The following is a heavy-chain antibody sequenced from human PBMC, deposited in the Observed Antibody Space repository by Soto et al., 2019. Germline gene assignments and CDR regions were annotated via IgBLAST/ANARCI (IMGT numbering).Heavy chain of an antibody. CDR1: GFTFSSYS. CDR2: ISTSSSYI. D-gene: IGHD1-26*01. V-gene: IGHV3-21*01. CDR3: ARDGGIVGATIYYYYYGMAV. J-gene: IGHJ6*02. Sequence: LSLSCAASGFTFSSYSMSWVRQAPGKGLEWVSSISTSSSYIYYADSVKGRFTISRDNAKNSLYLQMNSLRAEDTAVYYCARDGGIVGATIYYYYYGMAVWGQGTTVTVSS.